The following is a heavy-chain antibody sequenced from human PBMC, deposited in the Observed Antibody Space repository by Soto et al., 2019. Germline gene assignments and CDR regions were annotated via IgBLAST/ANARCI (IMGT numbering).Heavy chain of an antibody. D-gene: IGHD4-4*01. CDR3: ARAYDYSSNWFDP. J-gene: IGHJ5*02. V-gene: IGHV4-4*02. CDR1: GGSISSTNW. CDR2: IYHSGST. Sequence: QVQLQESGPGLVQPSGTLSLTCAVSGGSISSTNWWSWVRQPPGKGLEWIGEIYHSGSTNYNPSLKSRVIISVDKSKNQFSLKRSSVTAADTAVYYCARAYDYSSNWFDPWGQGTLVTVSS.